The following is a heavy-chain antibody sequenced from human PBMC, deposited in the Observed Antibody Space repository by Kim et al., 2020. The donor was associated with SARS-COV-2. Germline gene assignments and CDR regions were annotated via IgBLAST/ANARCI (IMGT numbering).Heavy chain of an antibody. J-gene: IGHJ5*02. CDR1: GGSIEGSSKYY. V-gene: IGHV4-39*07. CDR3: ARDWSTTGWFDA. Sequence: SETLSLTCSVSGGSIEGSSKYYWGWIRQPPGKTLEWIGSLYYTGNTFYNPSLKSRLTMSLDTSKNQFSLILTSANDADTATYCCARDWSTTGWFDAWGPGVPVPVS. CDR2: LYYTGNT. D-gene: IGHD3-10*01.